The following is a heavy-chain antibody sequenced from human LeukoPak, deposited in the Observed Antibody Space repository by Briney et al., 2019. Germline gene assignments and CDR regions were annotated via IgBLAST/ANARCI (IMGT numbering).Heavy chain of an antibody. CDR1: GYTFTGYY. CDR2: INPNSGGT. D-gene: IGHD1-26*01. J-gene: IGHJ6*03. Sequence: GASVKVSCKASGYTFTGYYMHWVRQAPGQGLEWMGWINPNSGGTNYAQKFQGRVTMTRDTSISTAYMELSRLRSDDTAVYYCARDPYSGSYGDYYYYYMDVWGKGTTVTISS. V-gene: IGHV1-2*02. CDR3: ARDPYSGSYGDYYYYYMDV.